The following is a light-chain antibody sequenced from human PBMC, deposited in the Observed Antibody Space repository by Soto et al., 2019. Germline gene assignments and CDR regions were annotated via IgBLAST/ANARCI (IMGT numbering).Light chain of an antibody. CDR1: QSISTY. CDR3: QQYNSYWT. Sequence: DIQMTQSPSTLSASVGDRVAITCRASQSISTYLAWYQQKPGKAPKLLIHDASTLESGIPSRFSGSGSGTEFTLTISSLQPDDFATYYCQQYNSYWTFGQGTKVDIK. V-gene: IGKV1-5*01. CDR2: DAS. J-gene: IGKJ1*01.